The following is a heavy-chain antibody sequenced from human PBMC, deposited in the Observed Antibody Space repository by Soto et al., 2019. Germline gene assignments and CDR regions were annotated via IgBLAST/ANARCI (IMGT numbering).Heavy chain of an antibody. CDR2: INPNSGGT. Sequence: EASVKVSCKASGYTFTGYYMHWVRQAPGQGLEWMGWINPNSGGTNYAQKFQGWVTMTRDTSISTAYMELSRLRSDDTAVYYCARDHSRMITFGGVIGMDVWGQGTTVTVSS. J-gene: IGHJ6*02. CDR3: ARDHSRMITFGGVIGMDV. D-gene: IGHD3-16*01. CDR1: GYTFTGYY. V-gene: IGHV1-2*04.